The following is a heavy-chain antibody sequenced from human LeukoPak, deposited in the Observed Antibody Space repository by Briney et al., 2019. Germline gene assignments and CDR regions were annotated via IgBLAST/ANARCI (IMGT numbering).Heavy chain of an antibody. CDR3: AKERRLGSGYFYFDY. V-gene: IGHV3-9*01. J-gene: IGHJ4*02. CDR2: ISWNSGSI. D-gene: IGHD3-22*01. Sequence: GRSLRLSCAASGFTFDDYAMHWVRQAPGKGLEWVSGISWNSGSIGYADSVKGRFTISRDNSKNTLYLQMNSLRAEDTAVYYCAKERRLGSGYFYFDYWGQGTLVTVSS. CDR1: GFTFDDYA.